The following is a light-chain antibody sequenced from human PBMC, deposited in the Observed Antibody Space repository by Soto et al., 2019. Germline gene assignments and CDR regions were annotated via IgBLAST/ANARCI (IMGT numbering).Light chain of an antibody. CDR3: QHYYGTSPIT. Sequence: VLTQSPGPLSLSPGERATLSCRASQIVSSRLAWYQHKSGQAPRLLISGASSRATGSPDRFSGSGSGTDFTLTISRLEPEDFALYYCQHYYGTSPITFGQGTRLEIK. CDR2: GAS. V-gene: IGKV3-20*01. J-gene: IGKJ5*01. CDR1: QIVSSR.